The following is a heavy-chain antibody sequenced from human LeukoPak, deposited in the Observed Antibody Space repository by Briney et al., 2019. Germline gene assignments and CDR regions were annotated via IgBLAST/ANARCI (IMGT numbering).Heavy chain of an antibody. CDR3: ARDEWVCEGSTSCLPYNWFDP. CDR2: IIPIFGTP. J-gene: IGHJ5*02. D-gene: IGHD2-2*01. Sequence: GASVKVSCKASGYTFTGYYMHWVRQAPGQGLEWMGGIIPIFGTPNYAQKFQGRVTITTDESTSTAYMELSSLRSEDTAVYYCARDEWVCEGSTSCLPYNWFDPWGQGTLVTVSS. V-gene: IGHV1-69*05. CDR1: GYTFTGYY.